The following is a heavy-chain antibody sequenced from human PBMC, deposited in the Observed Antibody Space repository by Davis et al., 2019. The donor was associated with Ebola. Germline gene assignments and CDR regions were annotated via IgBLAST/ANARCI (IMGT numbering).Heavy chain of an antibody. J-gene: IGHJ4*02. CDR2: ISTSGGST. Sequence: GESLKISCAASGFTFTSYAMSWVRQAPGKGLEWVSAISTSGGSTYYADSVKGRFTISRDNSKNTLYLQMNSLRDEDTAVYYCTRGRYGSGSYPFYFDYWGQGTLVTVSS. D-gene: IGHD3-10*01. CDR1: GFTFTSYA. CDR3: TRGRYGSGSYPFYFDY. V-gene: IGHV3-23*01.